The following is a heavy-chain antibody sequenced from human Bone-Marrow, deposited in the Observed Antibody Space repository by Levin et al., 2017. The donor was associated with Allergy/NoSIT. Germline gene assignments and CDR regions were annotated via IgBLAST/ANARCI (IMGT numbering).Heavy chain of an antibody. CDR3: AKITEPETSMRYYYFYYHAMDV. Sequence: PGESLKISCKASGFTFSNYAMTWVRQAPGKGLEWVATITGSGGGTYYSESVRGRFTISRDNSKNTLYLQMLSLRVEDTAVYYCAKITEPETSMRYYYFYYHAMDVWGLGTTVTV. V-gene: IGHV3-23*01. CDR2: ITGSGGGT. J-gene: IGHJ6*02. D-gene: IGHD5-18*01. CDR1: GFTFSNYA.